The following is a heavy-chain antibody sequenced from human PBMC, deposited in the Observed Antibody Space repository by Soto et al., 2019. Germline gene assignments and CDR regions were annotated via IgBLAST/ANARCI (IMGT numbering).Heavy chain of an antibody. CDR2: ISSSGSFI. CDR3: ARDPPHGGTSSWDADS. V-gene: IGHV3-21*01. CDR1: GFIFSDNS. J-gene: IGHJ4*02. Sequence: VASGGGLVKPGGSLRLTCAASGFIFSDNSMNWVRQAPGKRLEWVSSISSSGSFISYGDAVKGRFIISRDNAKKSLFLQMSDLRAEDTALYYCARDPPHGGTSSWDADSWGQGTLVTVSS. D-gene: IGHD1-26*01.